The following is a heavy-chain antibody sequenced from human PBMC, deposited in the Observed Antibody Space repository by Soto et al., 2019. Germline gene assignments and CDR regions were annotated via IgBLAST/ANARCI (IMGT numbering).Heavy chain of an antibody. D-gene: IGHD1-26*01. CDR3: ARTGVGWELLFDY. CDR2: IIPILGIA. J-gene: IGHJ4*02. Sequence: SVKVSCKASGGTFSSYTISWVRQAPGQGLEWMGRIIPILGIANYAQKFQGRVTITADKSTSTAYMELSSLRSEDTAVYYCARTGVGWELLFDYWGQGTLVTVSS. V-gene: IGHV1-69*02. CDR1: GGTFSSYT.